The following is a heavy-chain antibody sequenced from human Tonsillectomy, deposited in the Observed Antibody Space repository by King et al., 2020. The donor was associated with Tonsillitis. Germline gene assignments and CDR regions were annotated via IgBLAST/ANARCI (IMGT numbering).Heavy chain of an antibody. CDR3: AREPLYYDSGRGAFDI. Sequence: VQLVESGGGLVQPGGSLRLSCAASGVTFSTYSMNWVRQAPGKGLEWVSCISRWSRSIYSAVFVKGRFTISRDNAKNSLYVQMNSLRAEDTAVYYCAREPLYYDSGRGAFDIWGQGTMVTVSS. CDR2: ISRWSRSI. V-gene: IGHV3-48*01. D-gene: IGHD3-22*01. J-gene: IGHJ3*02. CDR1: GVTFSTYS.